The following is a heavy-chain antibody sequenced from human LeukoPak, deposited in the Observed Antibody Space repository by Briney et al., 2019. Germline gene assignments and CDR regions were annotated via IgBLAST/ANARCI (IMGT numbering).Heavy chain of an antibody. CDR2: IYHSGST. CDR1: GYSISSGYY. D-gene: IGHD6-6*01. CDR3: ARDRRQLAHDY. Sequence: SETLSLTCTVSGYSISSGYYWGWIRQPPGKGLEWIGSIYHSGSTYYNPSLKSRVTISVDTSKNQFSLKLSSVTAADTAVYYCARDRRQLAHDYWGQGTLVTVSS. V-gene: IGHV4-38-2*02. J-gene: IGHJ4*02.